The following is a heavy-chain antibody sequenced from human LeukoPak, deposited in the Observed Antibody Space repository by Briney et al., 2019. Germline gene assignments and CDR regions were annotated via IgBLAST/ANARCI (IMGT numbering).Heavy chain of an antibody. CDR2: ISAYNGNT. CDR1: GYTFTSYG. D-gene: IGHD6-6*01. J-gene: IGHJ4*02. CDR3: ARVGSSSSDFDY. V-gene: IGHV1-18*01. Sequence: ASVKVSCKASGYTFTSYGISWVRQAPGQGLEWMGWISAYNGNTNYAQKLQGRVTMTTDISTSTACLELRSLRSDDTAVYYCARVGSSSSDFDYWGQGTLVTVSS.